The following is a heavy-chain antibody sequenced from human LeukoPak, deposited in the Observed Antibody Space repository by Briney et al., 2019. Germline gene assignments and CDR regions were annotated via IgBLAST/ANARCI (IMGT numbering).Heavy chain of an antibody. D-gene: IGHD4-17*01. CDR2: ISSSSSYI. CDR3: ARVADYGGGGY. V-gene: IGHV3-21*01. Sequence: GGSLRLSCAASGFTFSSYWMSWVRQAPGKGLEWVSSISSSSSYIYYADSVKGRFTISRDNAKNSLYLQMNSLRAEDTAVYYCARVADYGGGGYWGRGTLVTVSS. J-gene: IGHJ4*02. CDR1: GFTFSSYW.